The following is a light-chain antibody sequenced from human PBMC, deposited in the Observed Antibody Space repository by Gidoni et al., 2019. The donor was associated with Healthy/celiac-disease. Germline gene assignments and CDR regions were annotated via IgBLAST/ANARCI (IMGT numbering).Light chain of an antibody. CDR3: SSYAGSNKVV. Sequence: QSALTQHPSSSGSPGQAVTISCTGTSSDVGCYNYVSLYQQHPGKAPKLMIYEVSKRPSGVPGRFSGSKSGNTASLTVTGLQAEDEADYYCSSYAGSNKVVFGGGTKLTVL. CDR2: EVS. CDR1: SSDVGCYNY. J-gene: IGLJ2*01. V-gene: IGLV2-8*01.